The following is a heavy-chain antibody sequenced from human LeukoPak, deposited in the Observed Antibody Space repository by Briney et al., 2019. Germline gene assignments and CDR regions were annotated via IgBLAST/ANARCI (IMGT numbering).Heavy chain of an antibody. V-gene: IGHV3-23*01. CDR2: ISGSGGST. Sequence: PGGALRLSCAASGFTFSSYAMSWVRQAPGKGLEWVSAISGSGGSTYYADSVKGRFTISRDNSKNTLYLQMNSLRAEDTAVYYCARDRDIVVVVAATPEGLMGYWGQGTLVTVSS. D-gene: IGHD2-15*01. CDR1: GFTFSSYA. J-gene: IGHJ4*02. CDR3: ARDRDIVVVVAATPEGLMGY.